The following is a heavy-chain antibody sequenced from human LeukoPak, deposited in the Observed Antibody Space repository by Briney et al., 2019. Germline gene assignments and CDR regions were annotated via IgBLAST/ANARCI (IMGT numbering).Heavy chain of an antibody. Sequence: GGSLRLSCAASGLKFDEYGMYWVRHAPGKGLEWVAGINWNSGSIVYADSVKGRFTISRDNARNSLYLQMDSLRAEDTAFYYCFAGADYWGQGPLVTVSS. CDR1: GLKFDEYG. V-gene: IGHV3-9*01. D-gene: IGHD7-27*01. CDR3: FAGADY. CDR2: INWNSGSI. J-gene: IGHJ4*02.